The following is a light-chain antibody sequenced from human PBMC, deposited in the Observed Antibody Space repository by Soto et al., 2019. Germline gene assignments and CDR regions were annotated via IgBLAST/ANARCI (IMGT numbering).Light chain of an antibody. CDR3: QQYYTTPSYT. V-gene: IGKV4-1*01. CDR1: QSVLYSSNNKNY. Sequence: DIVMTQSPDSLAVSLGERATINCKSSQSVLYSSNNKNYLAWYQQKPGQPPKLLIYWASTRESGVPDRFSGSGSGTDFTLTISSLQAEDGAVYYCQQYYTTPSYTFGQGTKLEIK. CDR2: WAS. J-gene: IGKJ2*01.